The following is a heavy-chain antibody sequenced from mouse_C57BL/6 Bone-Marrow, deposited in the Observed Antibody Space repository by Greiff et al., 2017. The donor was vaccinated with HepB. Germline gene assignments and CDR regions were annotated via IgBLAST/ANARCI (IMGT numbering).Heavy chain of an antibody. J-gene: IGHJ3*01. D-gene: IGHD1-1*01. CDR1: GYTFTDYN. V-gene: IGHV1-18*01. CDR2: INPNNGGT. Sequence: EVQLQHSGPELVKPGASVKIPCKASGYTFTDYNMDWVKQSHGKSLEWIGDINPNNGGTIYNQKFKGKATLTVDKSSSTAYMELRSLTSEDTAVYYCARGDYYGSSPLAYWGQGTLVTVSA. CDR3: ARGDYYGSSPLAY.